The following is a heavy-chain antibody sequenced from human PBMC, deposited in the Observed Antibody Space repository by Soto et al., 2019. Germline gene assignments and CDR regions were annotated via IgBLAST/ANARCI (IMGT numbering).Heavy chain of an antibody. V-gene: IGHV3-23*01. Sequence: GGSLRLSCAASGFTFSSYAMSWVRQAPGKGLEWVSAISGSGGSTYYADSVKGRFTISRDNSKNTLYLQMNSLRAEDTAVYYCAKDFRPDILTGYYNYWGQGTLVTVSS. J-gene: IGHJ4*02. CDR3: AKDFRPDILTGYYNY. CDR2: ISGSGGST. D-gene: IGHD3-9*01. CDR1: GFTFSSYA.